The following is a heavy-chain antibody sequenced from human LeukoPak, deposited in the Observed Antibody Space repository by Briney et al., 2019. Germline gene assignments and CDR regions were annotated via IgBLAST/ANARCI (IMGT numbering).Heavy chain of an antibody. D-gene: IGHD6-13*01. J-gene: IGHJ3*02. Sequence: GKSLRLSCIVSGITISSYAMHWVRQAPGKGLEWVAVISHDGRSKYYADSVKGRFTISRETSKNTLYLHMNSLIIEDTAVYFCASRQQSGAFDIWGQGTMVTVSS. CDR2: ISHDGRSK. V-gene: IGHV3-30*04. CDR3: ASRQQSGAFDI. CDR1: GITISSYA.